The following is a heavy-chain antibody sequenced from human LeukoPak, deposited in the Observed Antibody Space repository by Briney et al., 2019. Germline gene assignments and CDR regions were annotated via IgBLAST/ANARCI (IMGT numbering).Heavy chain of an antibody. CDR1: GGSISSGSYY. D-gene: IGHD3-22*01. J-gene: IGHJ5*02. CDR2: IYTSGST. CDR3: ARGIGDYYDSSGTPRRAFDP. Sequence: SQTLSLTCTVSGGSISSGSYYWSWIRQPAGKGLEWIGRIYTSGSTNYNPSLKSRVTISVDTSKNQFSLKLSSVTAADTAVYYCARGIGDYYDSSGTPRRAFDPWGQRTLVTVSS. V-gene: IGHV4-61*02.